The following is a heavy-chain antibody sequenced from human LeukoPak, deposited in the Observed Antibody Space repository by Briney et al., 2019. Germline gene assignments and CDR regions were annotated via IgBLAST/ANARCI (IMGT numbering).Heavy chain of an antibody. V-gene: IGHV3-53*01. J-gene: IGHJ4*02. CDR2: IYSGGST. D-gene: IGHD3-22*01. CDR3: AKVPYYYDSSGYSDY. CDR1: GFTVSSNY. Sequence: GGSLRLSCAASGFTVSSNYMSWVRQAPGKGLEWVSVIYSGGSTYYADSVKGRFTISRDNSKNTLYLQMNSLRAEDTAVYYCAKVPYYYDSSGYSDYWGQGTPVTVSS.